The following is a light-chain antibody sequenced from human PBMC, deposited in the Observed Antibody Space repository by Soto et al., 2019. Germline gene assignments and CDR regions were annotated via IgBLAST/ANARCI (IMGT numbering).Light chain of an antibody. CDR1: ASTIGRNY. J-gene: IGLJ1*01. Sequence: QSVLTQSPSASGTPGQRVTISCSGSASTIGRNYVYWYQQLPGTAPKLLIYRNSQRLSGVPDRFSGSKSGTSASLAISGLRSEDEADYYCAAWDDNLSGFYVFGDGTKLTVL. CDR2: RNS. CDR3: AAWDDNLSGFYV. V-gene: IGLV1-47*01.